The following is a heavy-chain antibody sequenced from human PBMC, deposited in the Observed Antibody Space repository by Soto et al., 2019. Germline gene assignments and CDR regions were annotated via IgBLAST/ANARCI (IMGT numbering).Heavy chain of an antibody. CDR2: FYYSGNT. CDR3: ARAMGAINSFDY. D-gene: IGHD1-26*01. J-gene: IGHJ4*02. Sequence: QVQLQESGPGLVKPSQTLSLTCTVSGGSIRSGGYYWSCIRQHPGKGLEWIGYFYYSGNTYYNPSLKSRLTISGDTSKNQFSLNLSSVTAADTAVYYCARAMGAINSFDYWGQGTLVTVSS. CDR1: GGSIRSGGYY. V-gene: IGHV4-31*03.